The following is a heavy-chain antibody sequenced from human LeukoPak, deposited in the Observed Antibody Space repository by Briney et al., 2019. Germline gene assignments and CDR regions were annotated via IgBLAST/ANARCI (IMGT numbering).Heavy chain of an antibody. D-gene: IGHD3-3*01. Sequence: SETLSLTCTVSGGSISSYYWSWIRQPAGKGLEWIGRIYTSGSTTYNPSLKSRVTISVDKSKNPFSLKLSSVTAADTAVYYCARVTFTSFRFGWFDPWGKGTMVTVSS. J-gene: IGHJ5*02. CDR1: GGSISSYY. V-gene: IGHV4-4*07. CDR3: ARVTFTSFRFGWFDP. CDR2: IYTSGST.